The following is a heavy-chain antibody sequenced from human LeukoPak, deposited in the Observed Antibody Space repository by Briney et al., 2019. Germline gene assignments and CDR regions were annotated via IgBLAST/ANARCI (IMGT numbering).Heavy chain of an antibody. V-gene: IGHV3-7*01. J-gene: IGHJ4*02. D-gene: IGHD3-22*01. Sequence: PGGSLRLSCAASGFTFSNYWMSWVRQAPGKGLEWVANIKQDEGEKYYVDSVKGRFTISRDNAKNSLYLQMHSLRAEDTAVDYCARRYDSSDYYGYWGQGTLVTVSS. CDR1: GFTFSNYW. CDR2: IKQDEGEK. CDR3: ARRYDSSDYYGY.